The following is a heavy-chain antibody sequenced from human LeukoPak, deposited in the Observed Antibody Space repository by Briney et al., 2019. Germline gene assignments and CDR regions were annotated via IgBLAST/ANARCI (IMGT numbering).Heavy chain of an antibody. CDR1: GFTFSVYE. V-gene: IGHV3-48*03. CDR2: ITSGGSNK. Sequence: GGSLRLSCAASGFTFSVYEMHWVRQAPGKGLEWVSYITSGGSNKYYADSVKGRFTISRDNAKNSLYLQMNSLRAEDTAVYSCAKGEVYFDIWGQGTTVTVSS. CDR3: AKGEVYFDI. J-gene: IGHJ3*02.